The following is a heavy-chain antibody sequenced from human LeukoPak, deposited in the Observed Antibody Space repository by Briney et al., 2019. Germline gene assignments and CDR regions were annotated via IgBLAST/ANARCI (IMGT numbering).Heavy chain of an antibody. J-gene: IGHJ6*02. CDR1: GFTFSSYE. V-gene: IGHV3-48*03. CDR2: ISSSGSTI. D-gene: IGHD3-10*01. CDR3: ARDMVRGARIYYYYGMDV. Sequence: GGSLRLSCAASGFTFSSYEMNWVRQAPGKGLEWVSYISSSGSTIYYADSVKGRFTISRDNAKNSLYLQMNSLRAEDTAVYYCARDMVRGARIYYYYGMDVWGQGTTVTVSS.